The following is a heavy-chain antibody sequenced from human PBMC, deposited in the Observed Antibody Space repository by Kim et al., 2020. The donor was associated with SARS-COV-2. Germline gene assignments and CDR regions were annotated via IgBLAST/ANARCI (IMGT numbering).Heavy chain of an antibody. D-gene: IGHD3-22*01. J-gene: IGHJ6*01. CDR2: IYSGGST. V-gene: IGHV3-53*01. CDR1: GFTVSSNY. Sequence: GGSLRLSCAASGFTVSSNYMSWVRQAPGKGLEWVAVIYSGGSTYYADSVKGRFTISSDTSKNTMYLQMNSLRAEDTAVYYGARAVKIMIVFDHFGMAVWG. CDR3: ARAVKIMIVFDHFGMAV.